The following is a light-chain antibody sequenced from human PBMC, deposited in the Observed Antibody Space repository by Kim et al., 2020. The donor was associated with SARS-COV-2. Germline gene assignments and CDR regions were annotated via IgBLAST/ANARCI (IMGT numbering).Light chain of an antibody. CDR2: LEGSGSY. CDR1: SGHSSYI. V-gene: IGLV4-60*03. CDR3: ETWDNNTRV. J-gene: IGLJ3*02. Sequence: SSVNLTCTLSSGHSSYIIAWHQQQPGKAPRYLMKLEGSGSYNKGSGVPNRFSGSSSGADRYLTISNLQSEDEADYYCETWDNNTRVFGGGTQLTVL.